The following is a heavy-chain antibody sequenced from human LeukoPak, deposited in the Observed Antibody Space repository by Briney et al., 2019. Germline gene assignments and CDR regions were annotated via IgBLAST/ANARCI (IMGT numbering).Heavy chain of an antibody. J-gene: IGHJ4*02. CDR1: GGSISSGGYY. D-gene: IGHD3-10*01. CDR2: IYHRGST. Sequence: PSETLSLTCTVSGGSISSGGYYWSWIRQPPGKGLEWIGYIYHRGSTYYNPSLKSRVTISVDTSKNQFSLKLSSVTAADTAVYYCARDPNYYGSGSHSHYFDYWGQGTLVTVSS. V-gene: IGHV4-30-2*01. CDR3: ARDPNYYGSGSHSHYFDY.